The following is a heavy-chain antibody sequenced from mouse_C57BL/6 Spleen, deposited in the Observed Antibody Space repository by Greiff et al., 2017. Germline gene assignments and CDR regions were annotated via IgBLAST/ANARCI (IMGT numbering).Heavy chain of an antibody. CDR1: GYTFTSYW. Sequence: VQLQESGAELAKPGASVKLSCKASGYTFTSYWMHWVKQRPGQGLEWIGYINPSSGYTKYNQKFKDEATLTADKSSSTAYMQLSSLTYEDSAVYYCARTDSGLAWFAYWGQGTLVTVSA. V-gene: IGHV1-7*01. J-gene: IGHJ3*01. CDR2: INPSSGYT. D-gene: IGHD4-1*01. CDR3: ARTDSGLAWFAY.